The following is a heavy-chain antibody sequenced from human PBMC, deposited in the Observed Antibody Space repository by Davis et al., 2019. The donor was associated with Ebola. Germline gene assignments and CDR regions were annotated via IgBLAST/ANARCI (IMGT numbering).Heavy chain of an antibody. CDR3: ARAVVVPYYGMDI. D-gene: IGHD2-2*01. J-gene: IGHJ6*02. V-gene: IGHV1-46*01. Sequence: AASVKVSCKASGYTFTSYYMHWVRQAPGQGLEWMGIINPSGGSTSYAQKFQGRVTITADKSTSTAYMELSSLRSEDTAVYYCARAVVVPYYGMDIWGQGTMVTVSS. CDR1: GYTFTSYY. CDR2: INPSGGST.